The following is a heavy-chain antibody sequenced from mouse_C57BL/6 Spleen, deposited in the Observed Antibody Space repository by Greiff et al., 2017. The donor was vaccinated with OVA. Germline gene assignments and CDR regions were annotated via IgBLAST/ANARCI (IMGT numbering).Heavy chain of an antibody. D-gene: IGHD3-2*02. Sequence: QVQLQQSGAELVKPGASVKVSCKASGYTFTSYWMHWVKQRPGQGLEWIGRIHPSDSDTNYNQKFKGKATLTVDKSSSTAYMQLSSLTSEDSAVYYCAIEGAAQAVPYAMDYWGQGTSVTVSS. J-gene: IGHJ4*01. V-gene: IGHV1-74*01. CDR3: AIEGAAQAVPYAMDY. CDR1: GYTFTSYW. CDR2: IHPSDSDT.